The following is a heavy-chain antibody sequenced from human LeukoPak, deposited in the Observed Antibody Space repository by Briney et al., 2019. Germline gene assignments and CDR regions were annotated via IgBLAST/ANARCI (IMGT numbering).Heavy chain of an antibody. D-gene: IGHD2-2*01. CDR1: GFTFSSYA. Sequence: PGGSLRLSCAASGFTFSSYAMSWVRQAPGKGLEWVSAISGSGGSTYYADSVKGRFTISRDNSKNTLYLQMNSLRAEDTAVYYCAKDLVVVPAAPYNWFDPWGQGTLVTVSS. V-gene: IGHV3-23*01. CDR2: ISGSGGST. J-gene: IGHJ5*02. CDR3: AKDLVVVPAAPYNWFDP.